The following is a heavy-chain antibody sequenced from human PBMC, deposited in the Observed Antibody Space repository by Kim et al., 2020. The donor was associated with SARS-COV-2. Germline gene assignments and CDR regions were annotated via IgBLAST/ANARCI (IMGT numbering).Heavy chain of an antibody. V-gene: IGHV1-46*01. J-gene: IGHJ4*02. Sequence: ASVKVSCKASGYTFTSYYMHWVRQAPGQGLEWMGIITPSGGSTTYAQKFQGRVTLTRDTSTSTAYMELSSLRSEDTAVYYCARESYDILTGYLDYWGQGTLVTVSS. CDR1: GYTFTSYY. CDR3: ARESYDILTGYLDY. D-gene: IGHD3-9*01. CDR2: ITPSGGST.